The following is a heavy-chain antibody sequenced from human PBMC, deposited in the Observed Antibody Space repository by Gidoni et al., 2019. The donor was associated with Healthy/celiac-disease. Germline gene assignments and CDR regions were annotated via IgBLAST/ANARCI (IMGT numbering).Heavy chain of an antibody. CDR2: ISYDGSNK. V-gene: IGHV3-30-3*01. D-gene: IGHD3-22*01. Sequence: QVQLVESGGGVVQLGRSLRLSCAASGFTFSSYAMHWVRQAPGKGLACVAVISYDGSNKYYADSVQGRFTISRDNSKNALYLQMNSLRAEDTAVYYCARDQTYYYDSSGYCDYWGQGTLVTVSS. CDR1: GFTFSSYA. J-gene: IGHJ4*02. CDR3: ARDQTYYYDSSGYCDY.